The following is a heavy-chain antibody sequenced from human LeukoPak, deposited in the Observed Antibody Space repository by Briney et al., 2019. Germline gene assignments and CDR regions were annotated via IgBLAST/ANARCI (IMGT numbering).Heavy chain of an antibody. CDR2: IYYSGST. CDR3: ASYDFWSGYSSLWDAAGWFDP. Sequence: SQTLSLTCTVSGGSISSGGYYWSWIRQHPGKGLEWIGYIYYSGSTYYNPSLKSRVTISVDTSKNQFSLKLSSVTAADTAVYYCASYDFWSGYSSLWDAAGWFDPWGQGTLVTVSS. J-gene: IGHJ5*02. V-gene: IGHV4-31*03. D-gene: IGHD3-3*01. CDR1: GGSISSGGYY.